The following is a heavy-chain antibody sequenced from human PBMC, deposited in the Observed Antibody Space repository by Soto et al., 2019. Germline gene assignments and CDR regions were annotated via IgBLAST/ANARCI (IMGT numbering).Heavy chain of an antibody. CDR2: IYYPENT. Sequence: SSETLSLTCTVSGDSIGTYYWSWIRQSPGKGLEWIGYIYYPENTYYNPSLKSRVTISVDTSKNQFSLKLSAVTAADTAVYYCARDLRHRYGKRFDPWGQGTLVTVSS. J-gene: IGHJ5*02. D-gene: IGHD5-18*01. CDR3: ARDLRHRYGKRFDP. CDR1: GDSIGTYY. V-gene: IGHV4-59*01.